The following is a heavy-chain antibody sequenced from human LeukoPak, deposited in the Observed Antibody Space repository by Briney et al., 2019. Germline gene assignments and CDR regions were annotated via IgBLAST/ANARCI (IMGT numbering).Heavy chain of an antibody. CDR3: ARGLGDY. D-gene: IGHD7-27*01. CDR2: IYHSGST. J-gene: IGHJ4*02. Sequence: PSETLSLTCNVTGASISSWYWSWIRQPPGKGLEWIGYIYHSGSTYYNPSLKSRVTISVDRSKNQFSLKLSSVTAADTAVYYCARGLGDYWGQGTLVTVSS. V-gene: IGHV4-59*12. CDR1: GASISSWY.